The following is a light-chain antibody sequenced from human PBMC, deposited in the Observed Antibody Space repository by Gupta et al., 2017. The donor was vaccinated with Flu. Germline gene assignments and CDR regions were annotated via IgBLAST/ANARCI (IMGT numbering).Light chain of an antibody. CDR2: LVT. CDR3: MQGAHWPWA. CDR1: QGLVYSDGNTY. Sequence: DVLMTQSPLSLAVTLGQSASISCRSSQGLVYSDGNTYLHWFQQRPGQSPRRLIYLVTKRDSGVPDRFSGSGSGTDFTLKISRVEAEDVGVYFCMQGAHWPWAFGQGTKLEIK. V-gene: IGKV2-30*01. J-gene: IGKJ1*01.